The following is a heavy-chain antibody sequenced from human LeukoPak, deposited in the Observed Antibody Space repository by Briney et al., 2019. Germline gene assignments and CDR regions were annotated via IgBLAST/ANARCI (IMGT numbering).Heavy chain of an antibody. CDR3: ARELGGAGSYFFPYYGMDV. CDR2: ISGYNGNT. V-gene: IGHV1-18*01. D-gene: IGHD3-10*01. CDR1: GYTFISYG. Sequence: ASVKVSCKASGYTFISYGINWVRQAPGQGLEWMGWISGYNGNTNYAQNLQGRVAMTRDTSTSTAYMELRSLRSDDTAVYYCARELGGAGSYFFPYYGMDVWGQGTTVTVSS. J-gene: IGHJ6*02.